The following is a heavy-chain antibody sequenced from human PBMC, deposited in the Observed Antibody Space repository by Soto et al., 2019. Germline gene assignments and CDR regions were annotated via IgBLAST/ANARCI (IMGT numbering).Heavy chain of an antibody. CDR3: ALGGFNYGRPFDF. CDR1: GASSSNYH. D-gene: IGHD5-18*01. CDR2: IYYSGT. J-gene: IGHJ4*01. Sequence: PSETLSLTCTVSGASSSNYHWNWIRQPPGKGLEWIGYIYYSGTYYNPSLTSRVSMSLDTSKTQFSLNLKSVNTSDTAVYFCALGGFNYGRPFDFWRHRTQVTVSS. V-gene: IGHV4-59*01.